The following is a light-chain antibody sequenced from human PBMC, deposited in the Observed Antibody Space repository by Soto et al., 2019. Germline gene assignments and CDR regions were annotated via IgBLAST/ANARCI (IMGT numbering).Light chain of an antibody. CDR1: SSNIGGNT. CDR3: SSWDDSRNGWV. CDR2: SNN. V-gene: IGLV1-44*01. Sequence: QSVLTQPPSASGTPGQRVTISCSGSSSNIGGNTVNWYQQLPGTAPKLLIYSNNQRPSGGPDRFNGSTSGTSASLAISGLQAEDEAAVFCSSWDDSRNGWVFGGGTKLTVL. J-gene: IGLJ3*02.